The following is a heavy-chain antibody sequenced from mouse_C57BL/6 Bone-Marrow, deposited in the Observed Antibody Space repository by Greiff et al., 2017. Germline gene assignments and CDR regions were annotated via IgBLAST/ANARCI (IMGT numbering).Heavy chain of an antibody. V-gene: IGHV1-64*01. D-gene: IGHD4-1*01. Sequence: QVQLQQSGAELVKPGASVKLSCKASGYTFTSYWMHWVKQRPGQGLEWIGMIHPNSGSTNYNEKFKRKATLTVDKSSSTAYMQLSSLTSEDSAVYYCASSNWAWFAYWGQGTLVTVSA. CDR1: GYTFTSYW. J-gene: IGHJ3*01. CDR2: IHPNSGST. CDR3: ASSNWAWFAY.